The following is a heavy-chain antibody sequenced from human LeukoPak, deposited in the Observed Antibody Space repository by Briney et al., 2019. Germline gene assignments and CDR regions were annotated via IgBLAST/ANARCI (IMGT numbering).Heavy chain of an antibody. V-gene: IGHV4-59*01. CDR3: ARALPPYYYDSSGPIGAFDI. J-gene: IGHJ3*02. Sequence: SEALSLTCTVSGGSINNYYWSWIRQPPGKGLEWIGYIHYSGGTNYNPSLKSRVTISVDTSKNQFSLKLSSVTAADTAVYYCARALPPYYYDSSGPIGAFDIWGQGTMVTVSS. CDR2: IHYSGGT. CDR1: GGSINNYY. D-gene: IGHD3-22*01.